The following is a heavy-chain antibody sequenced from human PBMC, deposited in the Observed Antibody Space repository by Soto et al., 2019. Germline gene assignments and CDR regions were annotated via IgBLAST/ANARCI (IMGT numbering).Heavy chain of an antibody. D-gene: IGHD3-10*02. CDR1: GFTFSSYA. J-gene: IGHJ3*02. CDR2: ISYDGSNK. CDR3: ARAQRTYVPVDAFDI. V-gene: IGHV3-30-3*01. Sequence: QVQLVESGGGVVQPGRSLRLSCAASGFTFSSYAMHWVRQAPGKGLDWVAVISYDGSNKYYADSVKGRFTISRDNSKNTLYLQMNSLRAEDTAVYYCARAQRTYVPVDAFDIWGQGTMVTVSS.